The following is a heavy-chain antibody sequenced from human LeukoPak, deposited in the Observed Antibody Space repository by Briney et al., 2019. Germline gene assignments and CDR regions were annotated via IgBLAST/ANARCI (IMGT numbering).Heavy chain of an antibody. CDR1: GFTFTRYT. V-gene: IGHV3-21*01. CDR3: AKAHPGFDY. Sequence: GGSLRLSCAAPGFTFTRYTMNWVRQAPGKGLEWVSSIGSSSTFIYYADSVKGRFTISRDNAKNSLFLQMNSLRADDTAVYYCAKAHPGFDYWGQGTLVTVSS. J-gene: IGHJ4*02. CDR2: IGSSSTFI.